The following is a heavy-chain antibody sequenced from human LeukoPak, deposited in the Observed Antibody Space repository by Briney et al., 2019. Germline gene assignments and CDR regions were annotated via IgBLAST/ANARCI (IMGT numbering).Heavy chain of an antibody. V-gene: IGHV4-59*10. Sequence: SETLSLTCAVYGGSFSGYYWSWIRQPPGKGLEWIGRIYSSGSTNYKSSLKSRVTISIDTSKNQFSLKLTSVTAADTAVYYCARAFSSSWYENFQHWGQGTLVTVSS. J-gene: IGHJ1*01. CDR2: IYSSGST. CDR3: ARAFSSSWYENFQH. CDR1: GGSFSGYY. D-gene: IGHD6-13*01.